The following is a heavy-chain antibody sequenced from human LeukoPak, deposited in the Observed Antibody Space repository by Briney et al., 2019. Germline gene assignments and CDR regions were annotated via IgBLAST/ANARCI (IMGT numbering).Heavy chain of an antibody. CDR3: ARDRSTAGYMDV. J-gene: IGHJ6*03. CDR2: IYYSGST. Sequence: SETLSLTCTVSGGSISSYYWNRIRQPPGKGLEWIGYIYYSGSTNYNPSLKSRVTISVDTSKNQFSLKLSSVTAADTAVYYCARDRSTAGYMDVWGQGTTVTVSS. V-gene: IGHV4-59*01. CDR1: GGSISSYY. D-gene: IGHD3-16*02.